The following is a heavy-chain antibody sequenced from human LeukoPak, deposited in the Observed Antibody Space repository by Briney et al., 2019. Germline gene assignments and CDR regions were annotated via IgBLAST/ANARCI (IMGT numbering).Heavy chain of an antibody. D-gene: IGHD6-6*01. J-gene: IGHJ3*02. V-gene: IGHV4-39*02. Sequence: PSETLSLTCTVSGGSISSSRYYWAWIRQPPGKGLEWIGTIYDSGSTYYNASLKGRVTISVDTSKNHFSLKLSSVTAADTAVYYCARGDISSNASDIWGQGTMVTVSS. CDR1: GGSISSSRYY. CDR3: ARGDISSNASDI. CDR2: IYDSGST.